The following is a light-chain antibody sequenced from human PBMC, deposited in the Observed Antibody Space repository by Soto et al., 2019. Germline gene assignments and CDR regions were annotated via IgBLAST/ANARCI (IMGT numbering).Light chain of an antibody. CDR3: QSYDSSLSGSRV. Sequence: QLVLTQPPSVSGAPGQRVTISCTGSSSNIGAGYDVHWYQQLPGTAPKLLIYGNSNRPSGVPDRFSGSKSGTSASLAITGLQAEDEADYYRQSYDSSLSGSRVFGGGTKLTVL. V-gene: IGLV1-40*01. CDR2: GNS. CDR1: SSNIGAGYD. J-gene: IGLJ2*01.